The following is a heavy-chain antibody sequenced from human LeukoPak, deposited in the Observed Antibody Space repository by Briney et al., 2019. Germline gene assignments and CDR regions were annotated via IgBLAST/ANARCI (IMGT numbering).Heavy chain of an antibody. J-gene: IGHJ6*04. CDR2: IYYSGST. Sequence: PSQTLSLTCTVSGGSISSYNYYWSWIRQHPGKGLGWIGYIYYSGSTYYNPSLKSRVTISVDTSKNQFSLKLNSVTPEDTAVYYCARDVLRYFDWSFYGMDVWGKGTTVTVSS. V-gene: IGHV4-31*03. CDR1: GGSISSYNYY. CDR3: ARDVLRYFDWSFYGMDV. D-gene: IGHD3-9*01.